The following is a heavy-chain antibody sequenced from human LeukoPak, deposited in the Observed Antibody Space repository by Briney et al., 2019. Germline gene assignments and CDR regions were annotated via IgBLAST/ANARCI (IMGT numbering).Heavy chain of an antibody. CDR2: INPSGGST. D-gene: IGHD1-26*01. V-gene: IGHV1-46*01. CDR1: GYTFTSYY. J-gene: IGHJ4*02. Sequence: ASVKVSCKASGYTFTSYYMHWVRQAPGQGLEWMGIINPSGGSTSYAQKFQGRVTMTTDTSTSTAYMELRSLRSDDTAVYYCARDEWELLNTAIDYWGQGTLVTVSS. CDR3: ARDEWELLNTAIDY.